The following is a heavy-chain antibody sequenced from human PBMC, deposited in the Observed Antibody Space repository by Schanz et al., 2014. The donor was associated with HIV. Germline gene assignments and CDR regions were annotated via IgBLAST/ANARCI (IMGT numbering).Heavy chain of an antibody. CDR3: ASYYDGSGYQYFDY. J-gene: IGHJ4*02. V-gene: IGHV1-69*01. D-gene: IGHD3-22*01. CDR1: GGTFSNYA. CDR2: IIPMFGTA. Sequence: QVELVQSGPEVKKPGSSVKVSCQASGGTFSNYAITWVRQAPGQGLEWMGGIIPMFGTANYAQKFQGRVTITADESTSTAYMVLSSLRSEDTAMYYCASYYDGSGYQYFDYWGQGTLVTVSS.